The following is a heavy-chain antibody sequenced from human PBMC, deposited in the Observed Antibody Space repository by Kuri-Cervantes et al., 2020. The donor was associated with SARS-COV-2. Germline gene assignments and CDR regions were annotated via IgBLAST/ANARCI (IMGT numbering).Heavy chain of an antibody. Sequence: GSLRLSCTVSGGSISSYYWSWIRQPPGKGLEWIGYIYYSGSTNYNPSLKSRVTISVDTSKNQFSLKLSSVTAADTAVYYCARGHRGKYDFSMNWFDPWGQGTLVTVSS. CDR3: ARGHRGKYDFSMNWFDP. D-gene: IGHD3-3*01. V-gene: IGHV4-59*01. CDR1: GGSISSYY. CDR2: IYYSGST. J-gene: IGHJ5*02.